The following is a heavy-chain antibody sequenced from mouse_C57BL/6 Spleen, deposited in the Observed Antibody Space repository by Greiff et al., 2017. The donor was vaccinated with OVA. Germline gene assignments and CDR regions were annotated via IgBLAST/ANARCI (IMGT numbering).Heavy chain of an antibody. V-gene: IGHV1-80*01. CDR3: ARGGSVYYFDY. Sequence: VMLVESGAELVKPGASVKISCKASGYAFSSYWMNWVKQRPGKGLEWIGQIYPGDGDTNYNGKFKGKATLTADKSSSTAYMQLSSLTSEDSAVYFCARGGSVYYFDYWGQGTTLTVSS. J-gene: IGHJ2*01. CDR1: GYAFSSYW. CDR2: IYPGDGDT.